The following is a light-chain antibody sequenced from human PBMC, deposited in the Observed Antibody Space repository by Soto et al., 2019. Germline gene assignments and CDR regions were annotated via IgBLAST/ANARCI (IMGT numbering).Light chain of an antibody. J-gene: IGKJ2*01. V-gene: IGKV3-20*01. CDR2: DAS. CDR1: ESVAKSY. CDR3: QQYATSPQT. Sequence: ENVLTQSPGTLSLSPGERATLSCRASESVAKSYLGWFQQKRGQAPRLLIYDASSRATGSPDRFSGSGSGTDFTLTISRLEPEDLAVYYCQQYATSPQTFGQGTKLEIK.